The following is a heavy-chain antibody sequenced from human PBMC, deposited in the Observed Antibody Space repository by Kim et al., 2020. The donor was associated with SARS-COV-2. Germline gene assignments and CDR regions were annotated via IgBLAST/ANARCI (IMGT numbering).Heavy chain of an antibody. J-gene: IGHJ6*02. Sequence: GGSLRLSCAASGFTFSSYSMNWVRQAPGKGLEWVSYISSSSSTIYYADSVKGRFTISRDNAKNSLYLQMNSLRDEDTAVYYCAGSRGLGYYYYGMDVWGQGTTVTVSS. CDR3: AGSRGLGYYYYGMDV. CDR2: ISSSSSTI. CDR1: GFTFSSYS. V-gene: IGHV3-48*02. D-gene: IGHD3-10*01.